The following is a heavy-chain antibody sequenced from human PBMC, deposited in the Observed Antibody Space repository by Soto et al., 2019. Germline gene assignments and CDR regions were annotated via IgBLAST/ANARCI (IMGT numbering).Heavy chain of an antibody. V-gene: IGHV1-3*01. CDR1: GDTFTSYA. CDR3: ALRRLGYFDY. Sequence: GTSVKVSCAASGDTFTSYAMDWVRQAPGQRLEWMGWINAGNGNTKYSQKFQGRVTITRDTSASTAYMELSSLRSEDTAVYYCALRRLGYFDYWGQGTLVTVSS. CDR2: INAGNGNT. J-gene: IGHJ4*02.